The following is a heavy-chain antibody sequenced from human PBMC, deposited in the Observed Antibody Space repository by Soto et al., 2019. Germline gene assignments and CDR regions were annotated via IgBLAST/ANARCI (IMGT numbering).Heavy chain of an antibody. Sequence: GGSLRLSCAASGFTFSSYGMHWVRQAPGKGLEWVAVISYDGSNKYYADSVKGRFTISRDNSKNTLYLQMNSLRAEDTAVYYCAKDQEEMVTPYYGMDVWGQGTTVTVS. V-gene: IGHV3-30*18. CDR3: AKDQEEMVTPYYGMDV. CDR2: ISYDGSNK. D-gene: IGHD5-18*01. CDR1: GFTFSSYG. J-gene: IGHJ6*02.